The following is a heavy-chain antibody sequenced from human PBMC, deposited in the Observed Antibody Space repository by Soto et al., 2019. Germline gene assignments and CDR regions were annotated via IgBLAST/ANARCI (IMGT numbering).Heavy chain of an antibody. CDR3: ARGGHVVVVSAALDY. CDR2: VNPSGGHT. J-gene: IGHJ4*02. Sequence: QVQLMQSGAEVKKPGALVKVSCKASGDTVTDYYIHWVRQAPGQGLEWMGTVNPSGGHTTYAQHFLGRVTMTRDTSTYTLYLELSSLTSDDTAIYYCARGGHVVVVSAALDYWGQGTLVTVSS. CDR1: GDTVTDYY. D-gene: IGHD2-21*02. V-gene: IGHV1-46*01.